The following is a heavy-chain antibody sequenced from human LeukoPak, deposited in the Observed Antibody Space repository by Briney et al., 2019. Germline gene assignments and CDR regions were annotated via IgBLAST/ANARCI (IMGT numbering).Heavy chain of an antibody. Sequence: SETLSLTCTVSGGSISSGGYYWSWIRQHPGKGLEWIGYIYYSGSTYYSPSLKSRVTISVDTSKNQFSLKLSSVTAADTAVYYCARVLSNYYDSSGFYAFDIWGQGTMVTVSS. D-gene: IGHD3-22*01. CDR2: IYYSGST. CDR3: ARVLSNYYDSSGFYAFDI. J-gene: IGHJ3*02. V-gene: IGHV4-31*03. CDR1: GGSISSGGYY.